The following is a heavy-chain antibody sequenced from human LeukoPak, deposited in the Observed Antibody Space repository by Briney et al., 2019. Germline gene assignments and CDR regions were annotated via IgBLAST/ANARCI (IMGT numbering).Heavy chain of an antibody. Sequence: GGSLRLICAASGFTFSSYAMSWVRQAPGKGLEGVSGISANGDTTKYADSVKGRFTISRDNAKNTVLLQMNSLRADDTAVYYCAKEGRIAAGTGDYFDYWGQGTLVTVSS. CDR2: ISANGDTT. CDR1: GFTFSSYA. CDR3: AKEGRIAAGTGDYFDY. J-gene: IGHJ4*02. V-gene: IGHV3-23*01. D-gene: IGHD6-13*01.